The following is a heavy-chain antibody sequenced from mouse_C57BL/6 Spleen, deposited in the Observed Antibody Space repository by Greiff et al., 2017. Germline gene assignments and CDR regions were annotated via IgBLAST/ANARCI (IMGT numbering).Heavy chain of an antibody. CDR2: IHPSDSDT. Sequence: VQLQQPGAELVKPGASVKVSCKASGYTFTSYWMHWVKQRPGQGLEWIGRIHPSDSDTNYNQKFKGKATLTVDKSSSTAYMQLISLTSEDSAVYYCAITAAQALFAYWGQGTLVTVSA. CDR1: GYTFTSYW. D-gene: IGHD3-2*02. CDR3: AITAAQALFAY. V-gene: IGHV1-74*01. J-gene: IGHJ3*01.